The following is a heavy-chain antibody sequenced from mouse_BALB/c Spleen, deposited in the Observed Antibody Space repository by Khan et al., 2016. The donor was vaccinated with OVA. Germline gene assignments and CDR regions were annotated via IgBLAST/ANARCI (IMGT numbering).Heavy chain of an antibody. J-gene: IGHJ3*01. CDR1: GYTFTDFT. CDR3: TRGGGGSSFAY. Sequence: VQLQESGAELVRPGVSVKISCKGSGYTFTDFTMHWVKQSHAKSLEWIGVISTYYGDVTSNQKFKGKATMTVDKSSSTAYMELDRLTSEASAIYYCTRGGGGSSFAYWGQGTLVTVSA. CDR2: ISTYYGDV. V-gene: IGHV1S137*01. D-gene: IGHD1-1*01.